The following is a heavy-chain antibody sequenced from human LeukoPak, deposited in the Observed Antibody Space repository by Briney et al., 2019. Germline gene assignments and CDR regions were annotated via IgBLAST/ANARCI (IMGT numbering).Heavy chain of an antibody. V-gene: IGHV4-39*01. Sequence: SEALSLTCTVSGGSISNIYKWGWIRQPPGKGLEWIGSVYYSGRTYYNPSLKSRVTVSVDTSKNQFSLKLSSVTAADTAVYYCARRLIVGATPFDYWGQGILVIVSS. CDR3: ARRLIVGATPFDY. CDR2: VYYSGRT. CDR1: GGSISNIYK. D-gene: IGHD1-26*01. J-gene: IGHJ4*02.